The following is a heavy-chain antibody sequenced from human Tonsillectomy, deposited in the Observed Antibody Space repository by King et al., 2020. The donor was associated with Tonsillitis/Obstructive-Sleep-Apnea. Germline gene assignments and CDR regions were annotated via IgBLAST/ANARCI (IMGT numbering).Heavy chain of an antibody. Sequence: VQLQQWGAGLLKPSETLSPTCAVYGGSFSGYYWSWIRQPPGKGLEWIGEINHSGSTNYNPSLKSRVTISVDTSKNQFSLKLSSVTAADTAVYYCARGPNYSSSWYNYWGQGTLVTVSS. V-gene: IGHV4-34*01. CDR1: GGSFSGYY. CDR2: INHSGST. D-gene: IGHD6-13*01. J-gene: IGHJ4*02. CDR3: ARGPNYSSSWYNY.